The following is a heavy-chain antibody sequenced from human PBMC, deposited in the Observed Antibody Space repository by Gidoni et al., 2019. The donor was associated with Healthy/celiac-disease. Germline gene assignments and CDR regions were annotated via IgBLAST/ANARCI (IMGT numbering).Heavy chain of an antibody. CDR1: GFTVSSNY. CDR2: IYSGGST. D-gene: IGHD3-22*01. J-gene: IGHJ6*02. CDR3: ARDSSYYYGMDV. V-gene: IGHV3-66*02. Sequence: EVQLVASGGGLVQPGGSLRLSCAASGFTVSSNYMSWVRQAPGKGLEWVSVIYSGGSTYYADSVKGRFTISRDNSKNTLYLQMNSLRAEDTAVYYCARDSSYYYGMDVWGQGTTVTVSS.